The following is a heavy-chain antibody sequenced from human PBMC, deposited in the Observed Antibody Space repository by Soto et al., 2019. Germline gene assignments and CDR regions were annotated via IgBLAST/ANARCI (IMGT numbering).Heavy chain of an antibody. D-gene: IGHD2-15*01. CDR1: GFTFSSYS. CDR2: ISSSSDNI. CDR3: ARGGLPGAYDY. Sequence: HPGGSLRLSCVASGFTFSSYSMNWVRQAPGKGLEWVSYISSSSDNIQYADSVKGRFTIARDNAKNSLYLQIDTLRDEDTAVYYCARGGLPGAYDYWGQGTLVTVSS. V-gene: IGHV3-48*02. J-gene: IGHJ4*02.